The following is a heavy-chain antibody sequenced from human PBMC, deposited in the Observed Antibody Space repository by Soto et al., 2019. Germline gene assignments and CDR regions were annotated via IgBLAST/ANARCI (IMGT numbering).Heavy chain of an antibody. Sequence: SGPTLVNPTQTLTLTCTFSGLSLSTTGVGVGWIRQPPGRALEWLALIYWDDDKRYSPSLKSRLTITKDTSKNKVVLTMTNMDPVDTATYYCAHRLGGDYIGVLFDFWGQGTLVTVSS. CDR1: GLSLSTTGVG. CDR2: IYWDDDK. V-gene: IGHV2-5*02. D-gene: IGHD4-17*01. J-gene: IGHJ4*02. CDR3: AHRLGGDYIGVLFDF.